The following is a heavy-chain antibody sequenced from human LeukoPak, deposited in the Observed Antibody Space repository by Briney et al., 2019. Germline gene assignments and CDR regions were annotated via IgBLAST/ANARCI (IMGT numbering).Heavy chain of an antibody. Sequence: GESLKISCKDSGYSLTNYWIGWVRQMPGKGLEWMGIIHSGDSNAKYSPSFQGRVTISADKSISTAYLQWSSLKASDTAMYYCARHVGGYHFDYWGQGTLVTVSS. CDR2: IHSGDSNA. D-gene: IGHD5-12*01. J-gene: IGHJ4*02. CDR3: ARHVGGYHFDY. V-gene: IGHV5-51*01. CDR1: GYSLTNYW.